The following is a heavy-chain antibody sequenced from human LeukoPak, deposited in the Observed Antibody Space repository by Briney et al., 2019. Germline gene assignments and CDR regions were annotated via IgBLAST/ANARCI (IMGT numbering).Heavy chain of an antibody. J-gene: IGHJ3*02. Sequence: GASVKVSCKASGYTFTSYGISWVRQAPGQGLEWMGWISAYNGNTNYAQKLQGRVTMTTDTSTSTAYMELRSLRSDDTAVYYYARDQGCDFWSGYCDAFDIWGQGTMVTVSS. D-gene: IGHD3-3*01. CDR3: ARDQGCDFWSGYCDAFDI. V-gene: IGHV1-18*01. CDR1: GYTFTSYG. CDR2: ISAYNGNT.